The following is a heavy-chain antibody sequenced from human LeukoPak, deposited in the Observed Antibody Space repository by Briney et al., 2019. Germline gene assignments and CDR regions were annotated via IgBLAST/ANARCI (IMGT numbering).Heavy chain of an antibody. CDR2: IYTSGST. D-gene: IGHD1-26*01. J-gene: IGHJ2*01. V-gene: IGHV4-61*02. CDR3: ARVPLVGATTGSWYFDL. CDR1: GGSISSGSYY. Sequence: PSETLSLTCTVSGGSISSGSYYWSWIRQPAGKGLEWIGRIYTSGSTNYNPSLKSRVTISVDTSKNQFSLKLSSVTAADTAVYYCARVPLVGATTGSWYFDLWGRGTLVTVSS.